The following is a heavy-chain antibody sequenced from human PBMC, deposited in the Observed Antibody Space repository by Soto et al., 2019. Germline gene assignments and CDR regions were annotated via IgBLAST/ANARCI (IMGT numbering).Heavy chain of an antibody. V-gene: IGHV3-7*01. D-gene: IGHD1-1*01. Sequence: EVKLAESGGGLVQPGGSLRLSCAASGFTFSSKLMSWVRQAPGKGLEWVATIWPDGSDKYYVDSMRGRFTVSRDNAKASLYLQMNSLRVEDTAIYYGASLLGSVTTFDYWGQGTLVTVSS. CDR1: GFTFSSKL. CDR2: IWPDGSDK. J-gene: IGHJ4*02. CDR3: ASLLGSVTTFDY.